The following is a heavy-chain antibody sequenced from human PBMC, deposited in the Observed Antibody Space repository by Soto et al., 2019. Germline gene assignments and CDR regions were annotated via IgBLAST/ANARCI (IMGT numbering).Heavy chain of an antibody. J-gene: IGHJ6*02. Sequence: QVQLVESGGGVVQPGRSLRLSCAASGFTFSSYAMHWVRQAPGKGLEWVAVISYDGSNKYYADSVKGRFTISRDNYKNTLYLQMNSLRAEDTAVYYCARETYYDFWSGPYYGMDVWGQGPTVTVSS. CDR3: ARETYYDFWSGPYYGMDV. D-gene: IGHD3-3*01. CDR2: ISYDGSNK. V-gene: IGHV3-30-3*01. CDR1: GFTFSSYA.